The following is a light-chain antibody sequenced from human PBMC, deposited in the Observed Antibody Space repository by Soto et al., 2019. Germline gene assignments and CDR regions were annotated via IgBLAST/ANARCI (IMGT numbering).Light chain of an antibody. Sequence: EIVVTQSPSTLSVSPGERVTLSCRASQSVSSSLAWYQQRPGQAPRLLIYDTSTRAAGISARFSGSGSGTEFTLTISSLQSEDFAVYYCQQYDSWPPLTFGGGTKVDIK. CDR2: DTS. J-gene: IGKJ4*01. CDR1: QSVSSS. V-gene: IGKV3-15*01. CDR3: QQYDSWPPLT.